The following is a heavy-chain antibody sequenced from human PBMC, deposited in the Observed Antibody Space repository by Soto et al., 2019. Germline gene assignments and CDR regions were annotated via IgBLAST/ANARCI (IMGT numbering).Heavy chain of an antibody. V-gene: IGHV5-51*01. CDR3: ARTPPPDFWSGYAYYYYGMDV. CDR1: GYSFPSYW. Sequence: PGESLKISGKGSGYSFPSYWNGWVRQMPGKGLEWMGIIYPGDSDTRYSPSFQGQVTISADKSISTAYLQWSSLKASDTAMYYCARTPPPDFWSGYAYYYYGMDVWGQGTTVTVSS. D-gene: IGHD3-3*01. J-gene: IGHJ6*02. CDR2: IYPGDSDT.